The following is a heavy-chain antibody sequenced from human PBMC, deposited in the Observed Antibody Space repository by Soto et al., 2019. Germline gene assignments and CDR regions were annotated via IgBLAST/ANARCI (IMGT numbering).Heavy chain of an antibody. J-gene: IGHJ6*03. V-gene: IGHV4-39*01. CDR1: GGSISSSSYF. Sequence: PSETLSLTCTVSGGSISSSSYFWGWIRQPPGKGLEWIGSISYSGSTNFNPSLKSRVTISVDTSKNQFSLKLNSVTAADTAVYYCARHAGSSYYYNMDVWGKGTTVTVSS. CDR3: ARHAGSSYYYNMDV. D-gene: IGHD6-13*01. CDR2: ISYSGST.